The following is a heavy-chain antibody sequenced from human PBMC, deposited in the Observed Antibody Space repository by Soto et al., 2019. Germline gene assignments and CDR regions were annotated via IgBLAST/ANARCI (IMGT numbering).Heavy chain of an antibody. CDR1: GYTFTNYG. J-gene: IGHJ1*01. CDR3: ARVGPGFQH. Sequence: QVQLVQSGAEVREPGASVKVSCKASGYTFTNYGVSWVRQAPGQGLEWMGWIGGYKGNTNYAQKFQGRVTITADESTSTAYMELSSLRSEDTAVYYCARVGPGFQHWGQGTLVTVSS. CDR2: IGGYKGNT. V-gene: IGHV1-18*01.